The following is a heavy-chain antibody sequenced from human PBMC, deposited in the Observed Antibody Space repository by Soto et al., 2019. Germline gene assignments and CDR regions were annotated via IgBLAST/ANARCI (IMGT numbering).Heavy chain of an antibody. J-gene: IGHJ6*02. CDR3: ARGAPGYGDYGGVGFYYYYGMDV. D-gene: IGHD4-17*01. CDR2: IYYSGST. CDR1: GGSISSGGYY. Sequence: ASETLSLTCTVSGGSISSGGYYWSWIRQHPGKGLEWIGYIYYSGSTYYNPSLKSRVTISVDTSKNQFSLKLSSVTAADTAVYYCARGAPGYGDYGGVGFYYYYGMDVWGQGTTVTVSS. V-gene: IGHV4-31*03.